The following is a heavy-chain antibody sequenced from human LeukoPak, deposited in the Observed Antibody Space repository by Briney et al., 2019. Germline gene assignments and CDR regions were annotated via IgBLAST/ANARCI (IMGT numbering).Heavy chain of an antibody. J-gene: IGHJ3*02. CDR1: GFSVSSNY. D-gene: IGHD3-22*01. Sequence: PGGSLRLSCAASGFSVSSNYMTWVRQAPGKGLEWVSVIYSGGSTYYADSVKGRFTISRDNSKNTLYLQMNSLRAEDTAVYYCATSYYYDLKHTGDDAFDIWGQGTMVTVSS. CDR2: IYSGGST. V-gene: IGHV3-53*01. CDR3: ATSYYYDLKHTGDDAFDI.